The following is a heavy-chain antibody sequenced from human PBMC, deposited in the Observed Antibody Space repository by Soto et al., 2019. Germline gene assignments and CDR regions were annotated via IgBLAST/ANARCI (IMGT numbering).Heavy chain of an antibody. Sequence: GGSLRLSCAASGFTFSSYSMNWVRQAPGKGLEWVSYISSSSSTIYYADSVKGRFTISRDNAKNSLYLQMNSLRAEDTAVYYCARDNIVVVTAAPGSYYYYYYMDVWGKGTTVTVSS. CDR2: ISSSSSTI. CDR3: ARDNIVVVTAAPGSYYYYYYMDV. V-gene: IGHV3-48*01. CDR1: GFTFSSYS. D-gene: IGHD2-2*01. J-gene: IGHJ6*03.